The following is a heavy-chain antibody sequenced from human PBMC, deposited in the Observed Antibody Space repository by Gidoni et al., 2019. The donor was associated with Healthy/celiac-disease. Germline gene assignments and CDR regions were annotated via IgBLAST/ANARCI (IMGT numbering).Heavy chain of an antibody. Sequence: EVQLVESGGGLVKPGGSLRLSCAASGFTFSNAWMSWVRQAPGKGLEWVGRIKSKTDGGITDYAAPVKGRFTISRDDSKNTLYLQMNSLKTEDTAVYYCTTDRATIFGVVIDPFDYWGQGTLVTVSS. V-gene: IGHV3-15*01. CDR1: GFTFSNAW. J-gene: IGHJ4*02. CDR2: IKSKTDGGIT. CDR3: TTDRATIFGVVIDPFDY. D-gene: IGHD3-3*01.